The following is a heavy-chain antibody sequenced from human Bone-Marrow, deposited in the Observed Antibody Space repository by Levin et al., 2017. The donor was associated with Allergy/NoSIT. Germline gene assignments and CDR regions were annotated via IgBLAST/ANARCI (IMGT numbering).Heavy chain of an antibody. Sequence: GESLKISCKASGYSFTSYYLHWVRQAPGQGLEWMAMINPRGGSTTYAQRFQGRVTMTRDTSTSTVYMELSSLRSEDTAVYYCARDLSGGLPDAFDMWGQGTIVSVSS. D-gene: IGHD1-1*01. J-gene: IGHJ3*02. CDR2: INPRGGST. CDR3: ARDLSGGLPDAFDM. CDR1: GYSFTSYY. V-gene: IGHV1-46*01.